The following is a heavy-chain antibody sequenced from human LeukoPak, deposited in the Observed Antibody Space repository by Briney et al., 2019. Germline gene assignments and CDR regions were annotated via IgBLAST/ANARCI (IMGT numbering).Heavy chain of an antibody. Sequence: ASVKVSCKASGYTFTGYYMHWVRQAPGQGLEWMGWINPNSGGTNYAQKFQGRVTMTRDTSISTAYMELGRLRSDDTAVYYCARGDVTTVRRGWFDPWGQGTLVTVSS. CDR3: ARGDVTTVRRGWFDP. CDR1: GYTFTGYY. V-gene: IGHV1-2*02. D-gene: IGHD4-4*01. CDR2: INPNSGGT. J-gene: IGHJ5*02.